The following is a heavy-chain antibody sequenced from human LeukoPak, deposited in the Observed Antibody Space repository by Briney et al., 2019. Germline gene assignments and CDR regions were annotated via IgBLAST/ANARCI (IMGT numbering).Heavy chain of an antibody. CDR2: MNPNSGNT. CDR1: GYTFTSYD. Sequence: ASVKVSCKASGYTFTSYDINWVRRATGQGLEWMGWMNPNSGNTGYAQKFQGRVTMTRNTSISTAYMELSSLRSEDTAVYYCARDARIAAAYQPVGEDYMDVWGKGTTVTVS. D-gene: IGHD6-13*01. V-gene: IGHV1-8*01. CDR3: ARDARIAAAYQPVGEDYMDV. J-gene: IGHJ6*03.